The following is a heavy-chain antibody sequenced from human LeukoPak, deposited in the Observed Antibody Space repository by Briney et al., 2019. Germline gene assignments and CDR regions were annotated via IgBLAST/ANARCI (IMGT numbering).Heavy chain of an antibody. Sequence: GESLKISCKGSGYSFTSYWIGWVRQMPGKGLEWMGIIYPGDSDTRYSPSFQGQVTISADKSISTAYLQWSSLKASDTAMYYCERALNYYHSSGYCLDYWGQGTLVTVSS. CDR3: ERALNYYHSSGYCLDY. V-gene: IGHV5-51*01. CDR2: IYPGDSDT. CDR1: GYSFTSYW. D-gene: IGHD3-22*01. J-gene: IGHJ4*02.